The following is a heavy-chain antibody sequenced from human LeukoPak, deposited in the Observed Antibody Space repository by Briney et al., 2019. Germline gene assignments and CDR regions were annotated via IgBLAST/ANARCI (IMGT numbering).Heavy chain of an antibody. Sequence: GGSLRLSCAASGFTFSSYWMHWVRQAPGKGLLWVSRINSDGSYTSYADSVKGRFTISRDNAKNTLYLQMNSLRADDTAVYYCARALAVAGTGGFDPWGQGTLVTVSS. CDR2: INSDGSYT. CDR3: ARALAVAGTGGFDP. D-gene: IGHD6-19*01. CDR1: GFTFSSYW. J-gene: IGHJ5*02. V-gene: IGHV3-74*01.